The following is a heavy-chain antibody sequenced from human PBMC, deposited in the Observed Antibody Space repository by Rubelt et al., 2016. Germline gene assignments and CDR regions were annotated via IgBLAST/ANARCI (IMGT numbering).Heavy chain of an antibody. CDR3: ARGGYCSGGSCYWFDP. CDR1: GGSISSGGYY. Sequence: QLQLQESGPGLVKPSQTLSLTCTVSGGSISSGGYYWSWIRQHPGKGLEWIGYIYYSGSTYYNPSLKSRVTISVDTSKNQFSLKLSSVTAADTAVYYCARGGYCSGGSCYWFDPWGQGTLVTVSS. CDR2: IYYSGST. D-gene: IGHD2-15*01. V-gene: IGHV4-31*03. J-gene: IGHJ5*02.